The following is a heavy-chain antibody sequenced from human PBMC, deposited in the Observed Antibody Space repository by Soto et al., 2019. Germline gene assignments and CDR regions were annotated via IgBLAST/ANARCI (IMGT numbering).Heavy chain of an antibody. CDR3: AKKYCTNSVCSGYYYYYMDV. D-gene: IGHD2-8*01. CDR2: ISGSGGST. Sequence: GGSLRLSCAASGFTFSSYAMSWVRQAPGKGLEWVSAISGSGGSTYYADSVKGRFTISRDNSQNTQYLQRNSLTAEDTAVYYCAKKYCTNSVCSGYYYYYMDVWGKGTTVTVSS. J-gene: IGHJ6*03. CDR1: GFTFSSYA. V-gene: IGHV3-23*01.